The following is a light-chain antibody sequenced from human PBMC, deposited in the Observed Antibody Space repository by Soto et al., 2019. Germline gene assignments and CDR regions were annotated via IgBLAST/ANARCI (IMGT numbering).Light chain of an antibody. Sequence: DTQMTQSPSTLSESVGDTVTITCRDRQNINNWLAWYQQKPEKVPKLLIYGASTLEDGVPSRFSGSRSGTEFTLTINSLQPDDFATYYCQRYDGYFGQGTKLEIK. CDR3: QRYDGY. V-gene: IGKV1-5*01. J-gene: IGKJ2*01. CDR1: QNINNW. CDR2: GAS.